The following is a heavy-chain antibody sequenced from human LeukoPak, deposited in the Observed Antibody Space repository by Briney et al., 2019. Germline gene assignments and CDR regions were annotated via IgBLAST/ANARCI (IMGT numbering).Heavy chain of an antibody. D-gene: IGHD2-21*02. Sequence: SETLSLTCTVSGGSISSSSYYWGWIRQPPGKGLEWIGSIYYSGSTYYNPSLKSRVTISVDTSKNQFSLKLSSVTAADTAVYYCARALYCGGDCYLYYYYGMDVWGQGTTVTVSS. CDR2: IYYSGST. V-gene: IGHV4-39*07. CDR3: ARALYCGGDCYLYYYYGMDV. CDR1: GGSISSSSYY. J-gene: IGHJ6*02.